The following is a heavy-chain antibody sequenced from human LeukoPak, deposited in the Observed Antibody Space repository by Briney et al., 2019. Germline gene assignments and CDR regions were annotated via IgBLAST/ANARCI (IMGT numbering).Heavy chain of an antibody. CDR3: ARDHSGYDFGERYYYMDV. Sequence: GGSLRLSCAASGFTFSSYSMNWVRQAPGKGLEWVSSISSSSSYIYYADSVKGRFTISRDNAKNSLYLQMNSLRAEDTAVYYCARDHSGYDFGERYYYMDVWGKGTTVTISS. CDR2: ISSSSSYI. D-gene: IGHD5-12*01. CDR1: GFTFSSYS. V-gene: IGHV3-21*01. J-gene: IGHJ6*03.